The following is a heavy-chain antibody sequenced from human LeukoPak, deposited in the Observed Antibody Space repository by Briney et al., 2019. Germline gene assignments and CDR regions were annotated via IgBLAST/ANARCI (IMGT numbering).Heavy chain of an antibody. CDR1: GGSISPYF. D-gene: IGHD6-6*01. CDR2: IYYTGST. CDR3: ARDAVGSSYFDY. J-gene: IGHJ4*02. Sequence: PSETLSLTCTVSGGSISPYFWSWIRQPPGKGLEWMGYIYYTGSTNYNPSLKSRVTISIDASKDQLSLKLDSVTAADTAMYYCARDAVGSSYFDYWGQGTLVAVSS. V-gene: IGHV4-59*12.